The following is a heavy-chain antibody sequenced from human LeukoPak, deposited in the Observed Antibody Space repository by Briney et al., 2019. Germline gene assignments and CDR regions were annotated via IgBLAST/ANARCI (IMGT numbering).Heavy chain of an antibody. CDR3: ATDAFDI. CDR2: INTNTGNP. J-gene: IGHJ3*02. Sequence: ASVKVSCKASGYTFNSNGISWVRQAPGQGLEWMGWINTNTGNPTYAQGFTGRFVFSLDTSVSTAYLQISSLKAEDTAVYYCATDAFDIWGQGTMVTVSS. V-gene: IGHV7-4-1*02. CDR1: GYTFNSNG.